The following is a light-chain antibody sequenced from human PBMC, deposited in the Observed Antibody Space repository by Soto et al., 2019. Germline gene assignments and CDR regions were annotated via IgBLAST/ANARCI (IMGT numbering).Light chain of an antibody. J-gene: IGKJ1*01. V-gene: IGKV3-20*01. Sequence: EIVLTQSPGTLSLSPGERATLSCRASQSVSSYVAWYQQKPGQAPRLLIYGASSRATGIPDRFSGSGSGTDFTLTISRLEPEDLAVYYCQQYGSSLWTFGQGTKVEIK. CDR2: GAS. CDR3: QQYGSSLWT. CDR1: QSVSSY.